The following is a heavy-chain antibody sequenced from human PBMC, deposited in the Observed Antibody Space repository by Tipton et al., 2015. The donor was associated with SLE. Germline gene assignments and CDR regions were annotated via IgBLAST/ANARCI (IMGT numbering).Heavy chain of an antibody. D-gene: IGHD3-10*01. Sequence: TLSLTCAVSGYSISSGYYWGWIRQPPGKGLEWIGSIYHSGSTYYNPSLKSRVTISVDTSKNQFSLKLSSVTAADTAVYYCARGWFRVPSMVRGVLWKDWGQGTLVTVSS. CDR3: ARGWFRVPSMVRGVLWKD. J-gene: IGHJ4*02. CDR2: IYHSGST. V-gene: IGHV4-38-2*01. CDR1: GYSISSGYY.